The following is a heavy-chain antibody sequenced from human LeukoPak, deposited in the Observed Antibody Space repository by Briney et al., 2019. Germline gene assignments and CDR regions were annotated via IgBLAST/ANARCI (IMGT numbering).Heavy chain of an antibody. CDR3: ARDHCSGGSCHGGH. D-gene: IGHD2-15*01. CDR1: GFTFTSYG. J-gene: IGHJ4*02. CDR2: ISAYNGNT. V-gene: IGHV1-18*01. Sequence: ASVKVSCKASGFTFTSYGISWVRQAPGQGLEWMGWISAYNGNTNYAQKLQGRVTMTTDTSPSTAYMELRSLRSEDTAVYYCARDHCSGGSCHGGHWGQGTLVTVSS.